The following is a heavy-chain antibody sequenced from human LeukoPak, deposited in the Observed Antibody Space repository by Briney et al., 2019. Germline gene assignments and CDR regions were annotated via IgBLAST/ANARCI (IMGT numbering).Heavy chain of an antibody. CDR3: TTAGTAAAYFDY. Sequence: PGGSLRLSCAASGFTFSNAWMSWVRQAPGKGLEWGGRIKSKTDGGTTDYAAPVKGRFTISRDDSKNTLYLQMNSLKTEDTAVYYCTTAGTAAAYFDYWGQGTLVTVSS. CDR1: GFTFSNAW. CDR2: IKSKTDGGTT. D-gene: IGHD3-10*01. J-gene: IGHJ4*02. V-gene: IGHV3-15*01.